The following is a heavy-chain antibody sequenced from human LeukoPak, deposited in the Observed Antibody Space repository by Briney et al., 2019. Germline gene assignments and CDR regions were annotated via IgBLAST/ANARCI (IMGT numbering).Heavy chain of an antibody. CDR1: GGSISSYY. V-gene: IGHV4-59*01. CDR2: IYYSGST. CDR3: ARGATVTTLWSWFDP. Sequence: SETLSLTCTVSGGSISSYYWSWIRQPPGKGLEWIGYIYYSGSTNYNPSLKSRVTISVDTSKNQFSLKLSSATAADTAVYYCARGATVTTLWSWFDPWGQGTLVTVSS. D-gene: IGHD4-17*01. J-gene: IGHJ5*02.